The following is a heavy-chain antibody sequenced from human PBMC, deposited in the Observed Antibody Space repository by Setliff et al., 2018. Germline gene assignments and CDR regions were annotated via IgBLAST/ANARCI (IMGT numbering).Heavy chain of an antibody. V-gene: IGHV4-39*07. CDR1: GGSISSSSYY. CDR3: ARVPSYGSGSFYYYYYGMDV. Sequence: SETLSLTCTVSGGSISSSSYYWGWIRQPPGKGLEWIGSIYYSGGTYYNPSLKSRVTISVDTSKNQFSLKLSSVTAADTAVYYCARVPSYGSGSFYYYYYGMDVWGQGTTVTVSS. CDR2: IYYSGGT. J-gene: IGHJ6*02. D-gene: IGHD3-10*01.